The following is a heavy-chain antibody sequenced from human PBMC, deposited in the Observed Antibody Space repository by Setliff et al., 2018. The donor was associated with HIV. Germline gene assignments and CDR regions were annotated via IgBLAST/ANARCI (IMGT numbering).Heavy chain of an antibody. CDR3: ARVPNWGEAPFAFDV. J-gene: IGHJ3*01. D-gene: IGHD7-27*01. CDR2: INPSSGDT. Sequence: GASVKVSCKASGYSFTNYYIHWVRQAPGQGLEWMGVINPSSGDTLYAQNFQGRVTVTRDTSTSTVYMELSSLRSEDTAVYFCARVPNWGEAPFAFDVWGLGTMVTVSS. V-gene: IGHV1-46*01. CDR1: GYSFTNYY.